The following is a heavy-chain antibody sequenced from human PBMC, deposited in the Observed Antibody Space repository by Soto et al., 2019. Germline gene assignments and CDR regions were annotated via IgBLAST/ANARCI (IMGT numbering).Heavy chain of an antibody. CDR1: GGSISSGGYY. CDR3: ALRSMAVVPEY. J-gene: IGHJ4*02. V-gene: IGHV4-31*03. Sequence: PSETLSLTCTVSGGSISSGGYYWSWIRQHPGKGLEWIGYIYYSGSTYYNPSLKSRVTISVDTSKNQFSLKLSSVTAADTAVYYCALRSMAVVPEYCGQGTLVTVSS. CDR2: IYYSGST. D-gene: IGHD3-22*01.